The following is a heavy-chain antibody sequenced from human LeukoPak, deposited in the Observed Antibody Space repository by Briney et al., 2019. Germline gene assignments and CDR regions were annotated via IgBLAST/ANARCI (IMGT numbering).Heavy chain of an antibody. CDR1: GFSFSSYA. Sequence: GGSLRLSCSASGFSFSSYAMHWVSQAPGKGLEHVSAISSNGGSTYYADSVKGRFTISRDNSKNTLYLQMSSLRAEDTAVYYCHGLFCWGQGTLVTVS. D-gene: IGHD3-9*01. CDR3: HGLFC. J-gene: IGHJ4*02. CDR2: ISSNGGST. V-gene: IGHV3-64D*09.